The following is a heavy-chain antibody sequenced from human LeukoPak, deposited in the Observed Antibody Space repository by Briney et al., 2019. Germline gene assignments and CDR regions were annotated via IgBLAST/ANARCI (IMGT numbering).Heavy chain of an antibody. CDR2: ISPDGSTT. V-gene: IGHV3-74*01. Sequence: GGSPRLSCAASGFTFSSYWMHWVRQAPGKGLVWVSRISPDGSTTGHADSVKGRFTTSRDNAKNTLFLQMNSLRAEDTAVYYCTRDFDFSSAIWGQGTLVTVSS. J-gene: IGHJ4*02. CDR1: GFTFSSYW. D-gene: IGHD3-3*01. CDR3: TRDFDFSSAI.